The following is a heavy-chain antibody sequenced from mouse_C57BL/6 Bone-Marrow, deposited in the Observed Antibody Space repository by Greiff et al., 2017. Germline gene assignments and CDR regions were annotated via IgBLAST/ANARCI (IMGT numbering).Heavy chain of an antibody. CDR3: ARVDYSNHYYAMDY. V-gene: IGHV5-17*01. D-gene: IGHD2-5*01. J-gene: IGHJ4*01. Sequence: EVMLVESGGGLVKPGGSLKLSCAASGFTFSDYGMHWVRQAPETGLEWVAYISSGSSTIYYADTVKGRFTISRDNAKNTLFLQMTSLRSEDTAMYYCARVDYSNHYYAMDYWGQGTSVTVSS. CDR1: GFTFSDYG. CDR2: ISSGSSTI.